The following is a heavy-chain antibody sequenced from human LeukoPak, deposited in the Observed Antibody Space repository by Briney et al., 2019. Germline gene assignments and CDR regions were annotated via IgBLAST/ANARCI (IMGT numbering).Heavy chain of an antibody. D-gene: IGHD4-17*01. CDR3: ARGGDYGVKIDY. CDR2: ISGSGGST. J-gene: IGHJ4*02. CDR1: GFTFSSYA. V-gene: IGHV3-23*01. Sequence: GGSLRLSCAASGFTFSSYAMSWVRQAPGKGLEWVSAISGSGGSTYYADSVKGRFTISRDNSKNTLYLQMNSLRAEDTAVYYCARGGDYGVKIDYWGQGTLVTVSS.